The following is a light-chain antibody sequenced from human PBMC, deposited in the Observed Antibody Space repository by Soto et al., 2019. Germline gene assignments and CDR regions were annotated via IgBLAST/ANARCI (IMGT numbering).Light chain of an antibody. CDR3: QPLGDSPLIT. J-gene: IGKJ5*01. CDR2: RTS. CDR1: QSVRKNS. V-gene: IGKV3-20*01. Sequence: ENVLTQSPGTLSLSKGERATLSCRAIQSVRKNSLAWFQQKPGQAPRLLIYRTSNRATGIPDRFSGSGSGTDFTLTISRLEPEDFAVYYCQPLGDSPLITFCHGTRLEIK.